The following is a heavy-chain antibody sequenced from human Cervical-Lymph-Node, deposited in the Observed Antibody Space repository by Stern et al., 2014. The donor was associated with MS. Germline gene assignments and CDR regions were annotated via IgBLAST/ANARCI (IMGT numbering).Heavy chain of an antibody. J-gene: IGHJ4*02. CDR2: SRNKANNYII. CDR1: GFTSSEHY. V-gene: IGHV3-72*01. D-gene: IGHD1-26*01. Sequence: VQLGQSGGGLVQPGGSLRLSCAASGFTSSEHYMDWVRQAPGKGLEWVGRSRNKANNYIIEYAASVKGRFTISRDDSKNSLYLQINSLKPEDTAVYYCTSRHSGSSDYWGQGTLVAVSS. CDR3: TSRHSGSSDY.